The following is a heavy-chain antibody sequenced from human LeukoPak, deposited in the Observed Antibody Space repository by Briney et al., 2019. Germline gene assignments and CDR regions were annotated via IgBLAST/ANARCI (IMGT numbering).Heavy chain of an antibody. CDR1: GYTFTGYY. CDR2: INPNSGGT. Sequence: VKVSCKASGYTFTGYYMHWVRQAPGQGLEWMGWINPNSGGTNYAQKFQGRVTMTRDTSISTAYMELSRLRSDDTAVYYRARCAIFGVDFDYWGQGTLVTVSS. D-gene: IGHD3-3*01. J-gene: IGHJ4*02. V-gene: IGHV1-2*02. CDR3: ARCAIFGVDFDY.